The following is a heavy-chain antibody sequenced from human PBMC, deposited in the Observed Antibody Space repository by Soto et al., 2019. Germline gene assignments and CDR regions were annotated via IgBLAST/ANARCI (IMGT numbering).Heavy chain of an antibody. CDR3: ARDADLDY. CDR2: IMPVLGAT. V-gene: IGHV1-69*01. Sequence: QVQLVQSGAEVKKPGSSVKVSCKTSGGTFSSNPFTWMRQAPGRGLEWMGEIMPVLGATNYAQNIQDRVTITADESTTTVYMELSSLRSEDTAVYYCARDADLDYWGQGTLVTVSS. J-gene: IGHJ4*02. CDR1: GGTFSSNP.